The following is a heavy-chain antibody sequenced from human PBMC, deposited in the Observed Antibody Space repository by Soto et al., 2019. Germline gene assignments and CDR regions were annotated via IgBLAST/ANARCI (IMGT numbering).Heavy chain of an antibody. Sequence: SETLSLTCTVSGGSISSYYWSWIRQPPGKGLEWIGYIYYSGSTNYNPSLKSRVTISVDTSKNQFSLKLSSVTAADTSGEYCARGCNWNDQWEGSAFDSWGQGTMVTVSS. CDR2: IYYSGST. J-gene: IGHJ3*02. CDR1: GGSISSYY. V-gene: IGHV4-59*01. CDR3: ARGCNWNDQWEGSAFDS. D-gene: IGHD1-1*01.